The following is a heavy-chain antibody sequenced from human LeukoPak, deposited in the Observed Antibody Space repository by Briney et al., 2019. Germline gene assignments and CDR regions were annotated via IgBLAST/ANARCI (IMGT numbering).Heavy chain of an antibody. J-gene: IGHJ3*02. CDR1: GFTFSSYG. CDR2: IRYDGSNK. CDR3: ARGKWRYYDSSGYSWAFDI. D-gene: IGHD3-22*01. V-gene: IGHV3-30*02. Sequence: GGSLRLSCAASGFTFSSYGMHWVRQAPGKGLEWVAFIRYDGSNKYYADSVKGRFTISRDNAKNTLYLQMNSLRAEDTAVYYCARGKWRYYDSSGYSWAFDIWGQGTMVTVSS.